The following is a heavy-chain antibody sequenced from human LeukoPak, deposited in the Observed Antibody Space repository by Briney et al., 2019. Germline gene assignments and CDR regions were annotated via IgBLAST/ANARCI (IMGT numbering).Heavy chain of an antibody. CDR3: ARYSGYASDYGDFPASPDDY. D-gene: IGHD4-17*01. V-gene: IGHV3-21*01. Sequence: GGSLRLSCAASGFTLSSYSMNWVRQAPGKGLEWVSSISSSSSYIYYADSVKGRFTISRDNAKNSLYLQMNSLRAEDTAVYYCARYSGYASDYGDFPASPDDYWGQGTLVTVSS. J-gene: IGHJ4*02. CDR2: ISSSSSYI. CDR1: GFTLSSYS.